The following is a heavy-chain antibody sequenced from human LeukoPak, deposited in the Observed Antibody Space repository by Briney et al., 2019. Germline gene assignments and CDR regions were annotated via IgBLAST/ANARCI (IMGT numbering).Heavy chain of an antibody. V-gene: IGHV3-23*01. D-gene: IGHD3-22*01. Sequence: GGSLRLSCAASGFTFSSYAMSWVRQAPGKGLEWVSAISGSGGSTYYADSVKGRFTISRDNSKNTLYLQMNSLRGEDTAVYYCAKGRTITMIVVGGFDYWGQGTLVTVSS. CDR2: ISGSGGST. J-gene: IGHJ4*02. CDR1: GFTFSSYA. CDR3: AKGRTITMIVVGGFDY.